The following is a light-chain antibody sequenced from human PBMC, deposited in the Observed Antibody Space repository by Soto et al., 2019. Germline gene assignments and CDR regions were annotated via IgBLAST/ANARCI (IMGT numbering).Light chain of an antibody. Sequence: SYELTQPPSVSVAPEKTTTITCGGNNIGDKRVHWYRQKSGQAPVLLISYDSDRPSGITERFSGSNSGNTATLTISRVEAGDEADYYCQVWDIMTDNYVFGGGTKRTVL. CDR1: NIGDKR. CDR2: YDS. J-gene: IGLJ1*01. CDR3: QVWDIMTDNYV. V-gene: IGLV3-21*04.